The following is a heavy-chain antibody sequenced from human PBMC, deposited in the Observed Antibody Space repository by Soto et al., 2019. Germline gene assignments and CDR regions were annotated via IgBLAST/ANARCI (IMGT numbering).Heavy chain of an antibody. Sequence: GESLKISCKGSGYSFTSYWIGWVRQMPGKGLEWMGIIYPGDSDTRYSPSFQGQVTISADKSISTAYLQWSSLKASDTAMYYCARGGNYYDSSGYRFGDYYGMDVWGQGTTVTVSS. CDR2: IYPGDSDT. D-gene: IGHD3-22*01. J-gene: IGHJ6*02. V-gene: IGHV5-51*01. CDR1: GYSFTSYW. CDR3: ARGGNYYDSSGYRFGDYYGMDV.